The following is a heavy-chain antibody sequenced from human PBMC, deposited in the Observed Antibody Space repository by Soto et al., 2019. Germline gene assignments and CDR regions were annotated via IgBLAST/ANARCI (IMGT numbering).Heavy chain of an antibody. Sequence: PSQTLSLTCDISVDSVSSNSAAWNFIKQSPSRGLEWLGRTYYRSRWYNDYAVSVRSRITVNPDTSKNQFSLQLASVTPEDTAVYYCAGTTSHQWYYMDVWGKGTTVTVSS. CDR3: AGTTSHQWYYMDV. D-gene: IGHD1-7*01. J-gene: IGHJ6*03. V-gene: IGHV6-1*01. CDR1: VDSVSSNSAA. CDR2: TYYRSRWYN.